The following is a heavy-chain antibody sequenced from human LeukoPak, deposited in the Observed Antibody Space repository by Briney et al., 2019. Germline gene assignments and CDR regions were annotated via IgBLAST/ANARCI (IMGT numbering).Heavy chain of an antibody. V-gene: IGHV3-9*01. CDR3: AKDPTGATYNYFDY. CDR2: IRWNSGSI. D-gene: IGHD1-26*01. CDR1: GFTFDDYA. J-gene: IGHJ4*02. Sequence: GGSLRLSCAASGFTFDDYAMHWVRQAPGKGLEWVSGIRWNSGSIGYGDSVKGRFTISRDNAKNSLYLQMNSLRAEDTALYYCAKDPTGATYNYFDYWGQGTLVNVSS.